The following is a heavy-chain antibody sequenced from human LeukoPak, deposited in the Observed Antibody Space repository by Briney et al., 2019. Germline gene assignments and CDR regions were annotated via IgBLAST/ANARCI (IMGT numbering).Heavy chain of an antibody. CDR2: IYSGGTT. J-gene: IGHJ1*01. Sequence: GGSLRLSCAASGFTVNNNYMSWVRQAPGKGLEWVSVIYSGGTTYYADSVKGRFTISRDNSKNTLYLQLNSLRAEDAAVYYCAKFLAVIAARDSLYFQHWGQGTLVTVSS. D-gene: IGHD6-6*01. CDR1: GFTVNNNY. CDR3: AKFLAVIAARDSLYFQH. V-gene: IGHV3-53*01.